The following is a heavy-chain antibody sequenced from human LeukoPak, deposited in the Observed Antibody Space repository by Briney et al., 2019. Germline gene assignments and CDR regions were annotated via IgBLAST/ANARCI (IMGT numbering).Heavy chain of an antibody. CDR1: GFTFSNAW. CDR3: AKGTGDTGYYFDY. Sequence: GGSLRLSCAASGFTFSNAWMSWVRQAPGKGLEWVSGIRVGGEVHYADSVKGRFTISRDNSENTLYLQMSGLRAEDTAVYHCAKGTGDTGYYFDYWGQGTLVTVSS. D-gene: IGHD7-27*01. CDR2: IRVGGEV. J-gene: IGHJ4*02. V-gene: IGHV3-23*01.